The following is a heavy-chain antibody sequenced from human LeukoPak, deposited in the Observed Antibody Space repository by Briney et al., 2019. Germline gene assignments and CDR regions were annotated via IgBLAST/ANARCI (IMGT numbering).Heavy chain of an antibody. Sequence: SETLSLTCTVSGGSISSYYWSWIRQPPGKGLEWIGYIYYSGSTNYNPSLKSRVTISVDTSKNQFSLKLNSVTAADTAVYYCAGARDSSGYIPHYYYGMDVWGQGTTVTVSS. V-gene: IGHV4-59*08. D-gene: IGHD3-22*01. J-gene: IGHJ6*02. CDR2: IYYSGST. CDR3: AGARDSSGYIPHYYYGMDV. CDR1: GGSISSYY.